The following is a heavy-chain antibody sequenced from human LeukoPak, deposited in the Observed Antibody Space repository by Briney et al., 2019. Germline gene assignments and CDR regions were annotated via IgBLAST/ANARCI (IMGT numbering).Heavy chain of an antibody. CDR3: ARQPEGTWFDP. CDR1: GYSFTSNW. CDR2: IDPSDSYT. D-gene: IGHD1-1*01. Sequence: GESLKISCKGTGYSFTSNWISWVRQMPGKGLEWMGRIDPSDSYTNYSPSFQGHVTISADRSISTAYLQWSSLKASDTAMYYCARQPEGTWFDPWGQGTLVTVSS. V-gene: IGHV5-10-1*01. J-gene: IGHJ5*02.